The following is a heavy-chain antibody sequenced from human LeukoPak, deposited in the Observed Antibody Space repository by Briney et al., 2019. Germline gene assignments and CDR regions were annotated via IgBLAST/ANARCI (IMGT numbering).Heavy chain of an antibody. D-gene: IGHD3-10*01. Sequence: PSETLSLTCTDSGGSISSSSYFWTWIRQPPGKGLEWIGYIYHSGNTYYTPTLKSRLTISLDTSKNQFSLKLRSVTAADAAVYYCARSTYGAFDYWGQGTLATVSS. V-gene: IGHV4-30-4*08. J-gene: IGHJ4*02. CDR2: IYHSGNT. CDR3: ARSTYGAFDY. CDR1: GGSISSSSYF.